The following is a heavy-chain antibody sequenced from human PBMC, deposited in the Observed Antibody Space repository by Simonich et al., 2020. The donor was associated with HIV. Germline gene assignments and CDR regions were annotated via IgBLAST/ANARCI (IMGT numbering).Heavy chain of an antibody. V-gene: IGHV4-34*01. CDR3: ARRDRELILYFDY. CDR2: INHSVIT. D-gene: IGHD3-3*01. CDR1: GGSFSVYY. Sequence: QVQLQQWGAGLLKPSETLSLTCAVYGGSFSVYYWSWIRQPPGKGLEWIGKINHSVITNFKSSLNSRATISVDKSKNQFALKLSSVTAADTAIYYCARRDRELILYFDYWGQGNLVTVSS. J-gene: IGHJ4*02.